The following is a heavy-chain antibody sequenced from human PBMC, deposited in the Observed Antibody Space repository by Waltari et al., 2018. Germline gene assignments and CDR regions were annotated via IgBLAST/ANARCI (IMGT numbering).Heavy chain of an antibody. CDR2: IWYDGTNK. CDR3: ARGQYSSGWYQDY. V-gene: IGHV3-33*01. D-gene: IGHD6-19*01. J-gene: IGHJ4*02. CDR1: GFTFSSYG. Sequence: QVQLVESGGGVVQPGRSLRLSCAASGFTFSSYGMHWVRQAPGKGLEWVAVIWYDGTNKYYADSVKGRFTISRDNSKNTLYLQMNSLRAEDTAVYYCARGQYSSGWYQDYWGQGTLVTVSS.